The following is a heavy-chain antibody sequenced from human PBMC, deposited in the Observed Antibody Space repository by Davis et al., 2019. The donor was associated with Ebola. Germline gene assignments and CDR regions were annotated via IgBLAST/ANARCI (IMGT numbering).Heavy chain of an antibody. CDR3: ATSDAWSGYFY. V-gene: IGHV4-61*01. CDR1: GGSVSSGSYY. Sequence: SETLSLTCTVSGGSVSSGSYYWSWIRQPPGKGLEWIGYIYYSGSTNYNPSLKSRVTISVDTSKNQFSLKLSSVTAADTAVYYCATSDAWSGYFYWGQGTLVTVSS. D-gene: IGHD3-3*01. J-gene: IGHJ4*02. CDR2: IYYSGST.